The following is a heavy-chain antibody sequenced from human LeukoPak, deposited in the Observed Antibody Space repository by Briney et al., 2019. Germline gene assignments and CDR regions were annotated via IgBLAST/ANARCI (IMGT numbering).Heavy chain of an antibody. V-gene: IGHV3-30*18. CDR1: GFTFSSYG. J-gene: IGHJ4*02. Sequence: PGGSLRLSCAASGFTFSSYGMHWVRQAPGKGLEWVAVISYDGSNKYYADSVKGRFTTSRDNSKNTLYLQMNSLRAEDTAVYYCAKNGWELPYLFDYWGQGTLVTVSS. CDR2: ISYDGSNK. D-gene: IGHD1-26*01. CDR3: AKNGWELPYLFDY.